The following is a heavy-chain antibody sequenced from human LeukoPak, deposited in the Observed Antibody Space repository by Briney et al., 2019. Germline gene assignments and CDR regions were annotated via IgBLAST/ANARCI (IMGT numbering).Heavy chain of an antibody. J-gene: IGHJ2*01. CDR1: GFTFTTYS. CDR3: AKALGWFFDL. V-gene: IGHV3-21*01. CDR2: ISATSSHI. Sequence: GGSLRLSCAASGFTFTTYSMNWVRQAPGKGLEWVSSISATSSHIYHAGAVKGRFTTSRDNAKNSLFLRMNSLRVEDTAVYYCAKALGWFFDLWGRGTLVTVSS.